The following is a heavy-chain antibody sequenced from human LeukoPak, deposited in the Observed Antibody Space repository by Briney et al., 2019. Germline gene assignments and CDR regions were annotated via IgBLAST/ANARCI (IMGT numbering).Heavy chain of an antibody. CDR1: GYTFTSCG. V-gene: IGHV1-18*01. D-gene: IGHD2-21*02. Sequence: GASVKVSCKASGYTFTSCGISWGRQAPGQGLEWRGWISAYNGNRKYAEKFQDRVTMTTDTSTNTALIELRSLRCDDTAVYYCARSEKAYCGGVCDNYHMDVWGKGTTVTVSS. J-gene: IGHJ6*03. CDR3: ARSEKAYCGGVCDNYHMDV. CDR2: ISAYNGNR.